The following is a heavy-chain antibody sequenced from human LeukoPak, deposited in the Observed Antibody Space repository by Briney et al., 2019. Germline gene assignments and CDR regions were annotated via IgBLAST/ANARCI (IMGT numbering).Heavy chain of an antibody. D-gene: IGHD2-2*01. CDR1: GGSISSGSYY. CDR3: ARPRYCSSTSCRGAFDI. CDR2: IYHSGST. Sequence: SQTLSLTCSVSGGSISSGSYYWRWIRQPAGKGLEWIGSIYHSGSTYYNPSLKSRVTISVDTSKNQFSLKLSSVTAADTAVYYCARPRYCSSTSCRGAFDIWGQGTMVTVSS. J-gene: IGHJ3*02. V-gene: IGHV4-61*02.